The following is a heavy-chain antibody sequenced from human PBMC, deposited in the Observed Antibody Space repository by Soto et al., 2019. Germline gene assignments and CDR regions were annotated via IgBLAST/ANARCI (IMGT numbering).Heavy chain of an antibody. CDR3: AKDGSGWYSVYYYGMDV. D-gene: IGHD6-19*01. CDR1: GFTFSSFG. Sequence: QVQLVESGGGVVQPGRSLRLSCAASGFTFSSFGMHWVRQAPGKGLEWVAVISYDGSNKYYADSVKGRFTISRDNSKNTLYLQMNSLRAEDTAVYYCAKDGSGWYSVYYYGMDVWGQGTTVTVSS. CDR2: ISYDGSNK. J-gene: IGHJ6*02. V-gene: IGHV3-30*18.